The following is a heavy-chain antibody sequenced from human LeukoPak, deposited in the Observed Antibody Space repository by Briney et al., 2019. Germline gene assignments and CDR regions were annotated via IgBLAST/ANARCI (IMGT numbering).Heavy chain of an antibody. Sequence: XYGXXXVRQAPGKGLDWXAVISNDGSKKYYADSVKGRFTISRDNSKNTLSLQVSSLRTEDTAVYYCAKDRYSYAFEYSDSWGQGTLVTVSS. V-gene: IGHV3-30*18. CDR1: XYG. CDR2: ISNDGSKK. J-gene: IGHJ4*02. CDR3: AKDRYSYAFEYSDS. D-gene: IGHD5-18*01.